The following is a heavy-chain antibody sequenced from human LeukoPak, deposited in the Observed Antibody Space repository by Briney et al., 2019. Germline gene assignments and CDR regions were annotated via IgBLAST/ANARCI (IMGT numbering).Heavy chain of an antibody. V-gene: IGHV3-30*02. CDR3: ARGGEWELNH. D-gene: IGHD1-26*01. J-gene: IGHJ1*01. CDR1: GFAFSSYD. CDR2: IRYDGSDK. Sequence: PRGSLRLSCAASGFAFSSYDMHSVRQAPGKGLEWVALIRYDGSDKYYADSVKGRFTISRDNSKHTLYLQMNSLRAEDTAGYYCARGGEWELNHWGQGTLVTVSS.